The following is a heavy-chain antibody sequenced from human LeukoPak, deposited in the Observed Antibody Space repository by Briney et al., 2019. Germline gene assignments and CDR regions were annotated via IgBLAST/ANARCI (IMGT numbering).Heavy chain of an antibody. Sequence: SETLSLTCAVSGYSISSGYYWGWIRQPPGKGLEWIGSIYHSGSTYYNPSLKSRVTISVDTSKNQFSLKPSSVTAADTAVYYCASTAVTTPFDYWGQGTLVTVSS. CDR1: GYSISSGYY. D-gene: IGHD4-17*01. CDR3: ASTAVTTPFDY. J-gene: IGHJ4*02. V-gene: IGHV4-38-2*01. CDR2: IYHSGST.